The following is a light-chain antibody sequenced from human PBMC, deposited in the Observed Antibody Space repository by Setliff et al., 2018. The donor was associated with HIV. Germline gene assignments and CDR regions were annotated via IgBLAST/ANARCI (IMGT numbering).Light chain of an antibody. CDR1: SSDVGSYNL. V-gene: IGLV2-23*02. Sequence: QSALTQPASVSGSPGQSITISCTGTSSDVGSYNLFSWYQQHPGKAPKLMIYEVTKRPSGVSNRFSGSKSGNTASLTISGLHAEDEADYYCQSYDSSMSGYVFGTGTKVTVL. J-gene: IGLJ1*01. CDR3: QSYDSSMSGYV. CDR2: EVT.